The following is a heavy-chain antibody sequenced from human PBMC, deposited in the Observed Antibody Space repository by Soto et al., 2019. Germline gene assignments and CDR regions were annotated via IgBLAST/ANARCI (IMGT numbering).Heavy chain of an antibody. V-gene: IGHV3-23*01. Sequence: EVQLLESGGGFVQPGGSLRLSCAASGFTFTNYALSWVRQAPGKGLEWVSTIGGGSGSTSYADSVKGRLSISRENSKNTLYLQMSSLRAEDTALYYCATRMYSTSWYYFVSWGQGPLVTVSS. J-gene: IGHJ4*02. D-gene: IGHD6-13*01. CDR1: GFTFTNYA. CDR2: IGGGSGST. CDR3: ATRMYSTSWYYFVS.